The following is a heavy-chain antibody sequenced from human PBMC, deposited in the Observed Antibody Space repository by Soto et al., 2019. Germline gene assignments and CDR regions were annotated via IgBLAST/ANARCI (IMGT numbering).Heavy chain of an antibody. CDR1: GGSISSYY. Sequence: ETLSLTCTVSGGSISSYYWSWIRQPPGKGLEWIGYIYYSGSTNYNPSLKSRVTISVDTSKNQFSLKLSSVTAADTAVYYCARFLYDSSGYYWFDPWGQGTLVTVSS. J-gene: IGHJ5*02. V-gene: IGHV4-59*08. CDR2: IYYSGST. D-gene: IGHD3-22*01. CDR3: ARFLYDSSGYYWFDP.